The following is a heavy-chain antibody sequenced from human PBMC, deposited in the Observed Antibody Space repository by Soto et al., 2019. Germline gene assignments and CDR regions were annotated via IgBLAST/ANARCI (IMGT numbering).Heavy chain of an antibody. J-gene: IGHJ6*03. Sequence: QRKGLEWIGEINNSGSTNYNPSLKSRVTISVDTSKNQFSLKVSSVTAADTAVYYCARVREVTSMLYYYHDMDVWGKGTTVSVSS. CDR2: INNSGST. D-gene: IGHD4-4*01. CDR3: ARVREVTSMLYYYHDMDV. V-gene: IGHV4-34*01.